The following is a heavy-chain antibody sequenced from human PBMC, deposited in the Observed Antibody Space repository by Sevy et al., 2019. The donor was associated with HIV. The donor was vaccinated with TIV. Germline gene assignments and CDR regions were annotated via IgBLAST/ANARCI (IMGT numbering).Heavy chain of an antibody. CDR1: GYSFTGYF. D-gene: IGHD3-3*01. V-gene: IGHV1-2*06. CDR2: INPISGAT. J-gene: IGHJ6*02. CDR3: ARARTGFWMGGMDV. Sequence: ASVKVSCKASGYSFTGYFMHWVRQAPGQGLEWMERINPISGATDDSQKFQGRVTMTRDTSISTAYLEVSRLRSDDTAVYYWARARTGFWMGGMDVWGQGTAFTVSS.